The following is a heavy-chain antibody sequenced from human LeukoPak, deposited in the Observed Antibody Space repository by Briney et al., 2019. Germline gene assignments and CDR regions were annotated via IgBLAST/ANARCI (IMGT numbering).Heavy chain of an antibody. J-gene: IGHJ3*02. V-gene: IGHV3-9*01. CDR3: AKDYYYDSSGDDAFDI. CDR2: ISWNSGSI. CDR1: GFTFDDYA. D-gene: IGHD3-22*01. Sequence: GGSLRLSCAASGFTFDDYAMHWVRQAPGKGLEWVSGISWNSGSIGYADSVKGRFTISRDNAKNSLYLQMNSLRAKDTALYYCAKDYYYDSSGDDAFDIWGQGTMVTVSS.